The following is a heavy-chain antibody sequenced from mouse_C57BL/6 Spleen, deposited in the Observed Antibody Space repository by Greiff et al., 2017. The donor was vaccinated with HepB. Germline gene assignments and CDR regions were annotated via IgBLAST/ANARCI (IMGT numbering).Heavy chain of an antibody. CDR2: IGSGGSYT. CDR1: GFTFSSYG. CDR3: ARQPGSSYAMDY. V-gene: IGHV5-6*01. Sequence: EVQLVESGGDLVKPGGSLKLSCAASGFTFSSYGMSWVRQTPDKRLEWVATIGSGGSYTYYPDSVKGRFTISRDNAKNTLYLQMSSLKSEDTAMYYCARQPGSSYAMDYWGQGTSVTVSS. J-gene: IGHJ4*01. D-gene: IGHD1-1*01.